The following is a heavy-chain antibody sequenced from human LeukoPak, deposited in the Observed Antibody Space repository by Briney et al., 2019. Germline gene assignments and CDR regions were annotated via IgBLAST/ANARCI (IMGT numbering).Heavy chain of an antibody. Sequence: GTPLRLSCTVSGFSFSTYAMHWVRQAPGKGLEWVAVISANGENKYYTDSVKGRFTISRDNSKNTLYLQMNSLRAEDTAVYYCAKDFFASTAARPHYWGQGTLVTVSS. CDR2: ISANGENK. D-gene: IGHD6-6*01. J-gene: IGHJ4*02. CDR3: AKDFFASTAARPHY. CDR1: GFSFSTYA. V-gene: IGHV3-30*04.